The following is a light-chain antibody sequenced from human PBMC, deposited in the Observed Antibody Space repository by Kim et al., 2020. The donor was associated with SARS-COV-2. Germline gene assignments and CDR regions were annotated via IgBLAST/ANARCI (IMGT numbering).Light chain of an antibody. CDR1: QGIRND. CDR2: AAS. Sequence: ASVGDRVTITCRASQGIRNDLGWYQQKPGKTPALLIYAASTLQSGVPSRFSGSGSGTDFTLTISSLQPEDFATYYCLQDYNYPLTFGQGTKVEIK. V-gene: IGKV1-6*01. J-gene: IGKJ1*01. CDR3: LQDYNYPLT.